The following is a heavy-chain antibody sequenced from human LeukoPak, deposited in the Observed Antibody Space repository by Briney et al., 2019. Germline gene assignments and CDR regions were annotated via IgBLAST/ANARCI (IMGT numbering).Heavy chain of an antibody. CDR1: GFTVSSFY. V-gene: IGHV3-53*01. CDR2: IYNGGST. Sequence: PGGSLRLSCAASGFTVSSFYMSWVRQAPGKGLEWVSVIYNGGSTYYADSVKGRFTFSRDNSKNPLYLQMNSLRAEGTAVYYCARYYYDSSDYNMFDPWGQGTLVTVSS. CDR3: ARYYYDSSDYNMFDP. J-gene: IGHJ5*02. D-gene: IGHD3-22*01.